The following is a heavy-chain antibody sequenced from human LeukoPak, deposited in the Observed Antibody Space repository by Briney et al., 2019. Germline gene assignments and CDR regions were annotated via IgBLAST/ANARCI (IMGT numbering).Heavy chain of an antibody. D-gene: IGHD2-2*01. CDR3: ARRPFYCSSTSCWFDP. V-gene: IGHV4-34*01. CDR2: INHSGST. Sequence: NPSETLSLTCAVYGGSFSGYYWSWIRQPPGKGLEWIGGINHSGSTNYNPSLKSRVTISVDTSKNQFSLKLSSVTAADTAVYYCARRPFYCSSTSCWFDPWGQGTLVTVSS. CDR1: GGSFSGYY. J-gene: IGHJ5*02.